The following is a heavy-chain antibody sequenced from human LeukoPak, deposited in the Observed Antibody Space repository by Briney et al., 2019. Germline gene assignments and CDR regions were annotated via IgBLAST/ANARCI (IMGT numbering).Heavy chain of an antibody. CDR3: ARAPSGYSYSHDAFDI. V-gene: IGHV3-23*01. J-gene: IGHJ3*02. D-gene: IGHD5-18*01. CDR1: GFTFSSYA. Sequence: GGSLRLSCAASGFTFSSYAMSWVRQAPGKGLEWVSGISSSGDRTYYADSVKGRFTISRDNSKNTLYLQMNSLRAEDTAVYYCARAPSGYSYSHDAFDIWGQGTMVTVSS. CDR2: ISSSGDRT.